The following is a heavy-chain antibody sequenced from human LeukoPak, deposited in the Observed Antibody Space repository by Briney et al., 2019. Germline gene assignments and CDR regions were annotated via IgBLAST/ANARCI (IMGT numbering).Heavy chain of an antibody. CDR3: ARSRAFNSGAFDP. CDR2: IYNGVNT. V-gene: IGHV4-61*01. Sequence: PSETLSLTCPVSGGSVSSGSHYWSWIRQPPGKGVEWIAHIYNGVNTNYNPSLKSRVTISVDTSKNQFSLRLNSVTAADTAVYYCARSRAFNSGAFDPWGQGSLVTVSS. J-gene: IGHJ5*02. D-gene: IGHD1-26*01. CDR1: GGSVSSGSHY.